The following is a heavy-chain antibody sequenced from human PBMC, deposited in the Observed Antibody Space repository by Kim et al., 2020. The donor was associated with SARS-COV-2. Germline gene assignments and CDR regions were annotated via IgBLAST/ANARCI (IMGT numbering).Heavy chain of an antibody. CDR3: ARVIVVVINELHDAFDI. Sequence: GGSLRLSCAASGFTFSSYWMSWVRQAPGKGLEWVANIKQDGSEKYYVDSVKGLFTISRDNAKNSLYLQMNSLRAEDTAVYYCARVIVVVINELHDAFDIWGQGTMVTVSS. V-gene: IGHV3-7*04. J-gene: IGHJ3*02. CDR1: GFTFSSYW. CDR2: IKQDGSEK. D-gene: IGHD3-22*01.